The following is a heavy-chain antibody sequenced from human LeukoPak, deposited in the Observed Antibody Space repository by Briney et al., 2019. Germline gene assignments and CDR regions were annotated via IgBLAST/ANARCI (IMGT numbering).Heavy chain of an antibody. CDR3: ARGGGANIVLVVYAPYYFDY. Sequence: SETLSLTCAVYGGSFSGYYWSWIRQPPGKGLEWIGEINHSGSTNYNPSLKSRVTISVDTSKNQFSLKLSSVAAADTAVYYCARGGGANIVLVVYAPYYFDYWGQGTLVTVSS. CDR1: GGSFSGYY. J-gene: IGHJ4*02. V-gene: IGHV4-34*01. CDR2: INHSGST. D-gene: IGHD2-8*01.